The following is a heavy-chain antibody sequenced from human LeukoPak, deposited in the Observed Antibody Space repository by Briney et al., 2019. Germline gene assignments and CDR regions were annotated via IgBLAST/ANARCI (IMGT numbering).Heavy chain of an antibody. D-gene: IGHD2-15*01. CDR2: IYHSGST. Sequence: SETLSLTCTVSGYSISSGYYWGWIRQPPGKGLEWIGSIYHSGSTYYNPSLKSRVTISVDTSKNQFSLKLSSVTAADTAVYYCARAFSGYCSGGSCYSHFDYWGQGTLVTVSS. CDR1: GYSISSGYY. CDR3: ARAFSGYCSGGSCYSHFDY. V-gene: IGHV4-38-2*02. J-gene: IGHJ4*02.